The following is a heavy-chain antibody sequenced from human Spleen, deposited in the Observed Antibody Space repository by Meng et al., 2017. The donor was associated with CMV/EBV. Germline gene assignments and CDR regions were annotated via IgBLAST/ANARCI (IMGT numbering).Heavy chain of an antibody. J-gene: IGHJ6*02. CDR2: ISHSDST. V-gene: IGHV4-59*12. D-gene: IGHD4-11*01. CDR3: ARDGSNYNHGIDV. Sequence: GSLRLSCTVSGGSISSYYWSWIRQPPGKGLEWIAYISHSDSTNYNPSLKSRVTISVDTSKKYFSLRLTSVTAADTAVYYCARDGSNYNHGIDVWGQGTTVTVSS. CDR1: GGSISSYY.